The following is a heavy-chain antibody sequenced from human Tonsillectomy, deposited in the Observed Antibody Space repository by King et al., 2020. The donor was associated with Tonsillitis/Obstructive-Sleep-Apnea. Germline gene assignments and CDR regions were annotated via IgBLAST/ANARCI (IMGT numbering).Heavy chain of an antibody. V-gene: IGHV4-34*01. CDR2: SHHSGST. J-gene: IGHJ5*02. CDR1: GGFFSGYY. D-gene: IGHD6-13*01. Sequence: VQLQHWGAGLLKPSESLSRTCAVYGGFFSGYYWSWIRQRPGKGLELSGESHHSGSTNYNPSLNSRVTISVDTSKNQFSLKLSSVTAADTAVYYCAPPSAAGNWFDPWGQGTLVTVSS. CDR3: APPSAAGNWFDP.